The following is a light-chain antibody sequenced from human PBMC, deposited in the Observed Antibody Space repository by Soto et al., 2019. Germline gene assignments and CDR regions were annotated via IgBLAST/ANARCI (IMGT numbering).Light chain of an antibody. CDR2: GAS. V-gene: IGKV3-15*01. Sequence: IVMTQAPASLYVSLREGASLACMASQSVSSNLAWYQQKPGQAPRLLIYGASTRATGIPARFIGSGSGTEFTLTISSLQSEELAVYYCQHYNHWPPWTFGQGTKVDIK. CDR3: QHYNHWPPWT. J-gene: IGKJ1*01. CDR1: QSVSSN.